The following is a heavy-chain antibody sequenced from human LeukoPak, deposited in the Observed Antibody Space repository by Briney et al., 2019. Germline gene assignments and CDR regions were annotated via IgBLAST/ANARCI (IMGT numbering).Heavy chain of an antibody. D-gene: IGHD6-13*01. CDR2: INPNSGGT. Sequence: GASVKVSCKASGYTFTSYGISWVRQAPGQGLEWMGWINPNSGGTNYAQKFQGRVTMTRDTSISTAYMELSRLRSDDTAVYYCASRSIYSSSWYGGFSWGQGTLVTVSS. CDR3: ASRSIYSSSWYGGFS. CDR1: GYTFTSYG. J-gene: IGHJ4*02. V-gene: IGHV1-2*02.